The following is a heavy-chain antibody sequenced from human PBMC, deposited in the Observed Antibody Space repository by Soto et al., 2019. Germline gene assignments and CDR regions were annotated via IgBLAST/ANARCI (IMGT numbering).Heavy chain of an antibody. CDR1: GGSVTNSSYY. V-gene: IGHV4-39*01. Sequence: SETLSLTCTVSGGSVTNSSYYWGWIRQSPGTGLEWIGSVYYRGRSYSKSSAKSRVTISVDTSKNRFSLSLNPVTASDTAVYFCVSQRTTVPTQAYFDYWGPGALVTVSS. CDR3: VSQRTTVPTQAYFDY. CDR2: VYYRGRS. J-gene: IGHJ4*02. D-gene: IGHD4-17*01.